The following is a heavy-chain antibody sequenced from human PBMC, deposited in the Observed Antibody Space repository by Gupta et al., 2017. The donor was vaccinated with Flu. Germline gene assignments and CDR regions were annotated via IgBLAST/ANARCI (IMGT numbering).Heavy chain of an antibody. CDR2: SSAYNGKT. CDR3: ARVNKQFGSWYQNYDDFDI. V-gene: IGHV1-18*01. CDR1: GYTFTSYG. J-gene: IGHJ3*02. Sequence: VRLVQSGDEVKNPEVSVKLSGKASGYTFTSYGVSWVRKSPGKGHEWMGGSSAYNGKTTSEQKLQGRGTMTTDTSTRKAYTELRSQISEETAVYYGARVNKQFGSWYQNYDDFDICGQGTMVTVFS. D-gene: IGHD6-13*01.